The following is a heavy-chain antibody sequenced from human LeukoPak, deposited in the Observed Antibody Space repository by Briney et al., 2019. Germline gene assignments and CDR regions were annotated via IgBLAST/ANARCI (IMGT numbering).Heavy chain of an antibody. CDR2: ISASGGST. J-gene: IGHJ4*02. CDR3: ASRGTTGTTRYFDS. D-gene: IGHD1-1*01. Sequence: GGSLRLSFAASGFTFSSNAMSWVRQVPGKGLEWVSSISASGGSTYYADSVKARFTISRDNSKNTLYLQMNSLRAEDTALYYCASRGTTGTTRYFDSWGQGTLVTVSS. CDR1: GFTFSSNA. V-gene: IGHV3-23*01.